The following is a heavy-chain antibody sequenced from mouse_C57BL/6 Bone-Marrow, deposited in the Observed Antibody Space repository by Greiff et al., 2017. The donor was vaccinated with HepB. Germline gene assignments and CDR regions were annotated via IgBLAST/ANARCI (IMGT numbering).Heavy chain of an antibody. Sequence: VQLQQSGAELVRPGASVKLSCTASGFNIKDDYMHWVKQRPEQGLEWIGWIDPENGDTEYASKFQGKATITADTSSNTAYLQLSSLTSEDTAVYYCTTDYDGYLYYAMDYWGQGTSVTVSS. V-gene: IGHV14-4*01. J-gene: IGHJ4*01. CDR3: TTDYDGYLYYAMDY. D-gene: IGHD2-3*01. CDR1: GFNIKDDY. CDR2: IDPENGDT.